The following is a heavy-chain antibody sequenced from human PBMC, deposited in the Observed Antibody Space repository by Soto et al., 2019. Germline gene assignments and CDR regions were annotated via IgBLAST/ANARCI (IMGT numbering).Heavy chain of an antibody. CDR2: IGGSGSSA. J-gene: IGHJ5*02. CDR1: GFTFKNFA. D-gene: IGHD3-10*01. Sequence: EVQLLESGGGLVQPGGSLRLSCAASGFTFKNFAVSWVRQAPGKGMEWVSAIGGSGSSANYADSVKGRFTVSRDDSKSTLYLQMSGLRVDDTARYYCAKDAVAYSGEWELFDLWGQGPLVTVSS. CDR3: AKDAVAYSGEWELFDL. V-gene: IGHV3-23*01.